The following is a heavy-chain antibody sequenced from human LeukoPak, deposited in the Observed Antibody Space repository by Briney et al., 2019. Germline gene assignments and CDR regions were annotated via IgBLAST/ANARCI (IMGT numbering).Heavy chain of an antibody. J-gene: IGHJ4*02. CDR1: GFTFSAYA. CDR2: ISYDENNK. Sequence: GGSLRLSCTASGFTFSAYAMHWVRQAPGKGLEWVAVISYDENNKYYADSVKGRFTISRDNSKNTLYLQMNSLRAEDTAVYYCARDKYYYASGTYCPDYWGQTTLVTVSS. D-gene: IGHD3-10*01. CDR3: ARDKYYYASGTYCPDY. V-gene: IGHV3-30-3*01.